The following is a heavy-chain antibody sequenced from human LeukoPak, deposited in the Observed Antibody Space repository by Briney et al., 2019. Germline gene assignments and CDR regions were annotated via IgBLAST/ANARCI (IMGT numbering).Heavy chain of an antibody. V-gene: IGHV1-3*01. CDR3: ARDRGNYFLPY. CDR1: GYPFIGYT. D-gene: IGHD2/OR15-2a*01. CDR2: INAGYGNT. J-gene: IGHJ4*02. Sequence: ASVKVSCRASGYPFIGYTIFWVRQAPGQNLEWLGWINAGYGNTRTSQKFQDRVIITRDSPASTVYMELSNLRPEDTAVYYCARDRGNYFLPYWGQGTLVTVSS.